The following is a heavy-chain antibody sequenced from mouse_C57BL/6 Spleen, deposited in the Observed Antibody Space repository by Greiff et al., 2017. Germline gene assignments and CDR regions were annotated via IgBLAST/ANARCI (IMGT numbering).Heavy chain of an antibody. V-gene: IGHV5-17*01. D-gene: IGHD1-1*01. CDR2: ISSGSSTI. J-gene: IGHJ4*01. Sequence: EVKLVESGGGLVKPGGSLKLSCAASGFTFSDYGMHWVRQAPEKGLEWVAYISSGSSTIYYADTVKCRFTISRDNAKNTLFLQMTSLRSEYTAMYYCARSYGSSHYYAMDYWGQGTSVTVSS. CDR1: GFTFSDYG. CDR3: ARSYGSSHYYAMDY.